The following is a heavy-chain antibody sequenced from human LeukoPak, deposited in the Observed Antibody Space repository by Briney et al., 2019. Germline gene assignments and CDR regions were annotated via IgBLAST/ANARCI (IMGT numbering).Heavy chain of an antibody. D-gene: IGHD1/OR15-1a*01. J-gene: IGHJ6*03. V-gene: IGHV4-61*02. CDR2: IYTSGST. CDR1: GGSISSGSYY. Sequence: SETLSLTXTVSGGSISSGSYYWSWIRQPAGKGLEWIGRIYTSGSTNYNPSLKSRVTISVDTSKNQFSLKLSSVTAADTAVYYCARAFRHRNNNYYYYYYMDVWGKGTTVTVSS. CDR3: ARAFRHRNNNYYYYYYMDV.